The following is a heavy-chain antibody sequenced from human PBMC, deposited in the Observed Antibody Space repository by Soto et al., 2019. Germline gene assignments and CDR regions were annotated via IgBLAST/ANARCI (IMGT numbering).Heavy chain of an antibody. J-gene: IGHJ6*02. CDR3: ARSVSFRYQLLKRGMDV. V-gene: IGHV1-46*01. Sequence: ASVKVSCKASGYTFTSYYMHWVRQAPGQGLEWMAIINPSGGSTGYAQKFQGRVTMTRDTSTSTVYMELSSLRSEDTAVYYCARSVSFRYQLLKRGMDVWGQGTTVTVSS. D-gene: IGHD2-2*01. CDR1: GYTFTSYY. CDR2: INPSGGST.